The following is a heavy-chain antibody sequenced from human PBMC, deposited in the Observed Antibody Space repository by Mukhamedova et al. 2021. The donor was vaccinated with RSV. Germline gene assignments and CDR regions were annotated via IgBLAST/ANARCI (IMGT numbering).Heavy chain of an antibody. V-gene: IGHV4-39*07. CDR2: VYYYGGKT. J-gene: IGHJ4*02. Sequence: IRQTPGKGLEWIGSVYYYGGKTFYSPSLKSRVTISADTSKNQFYLKLNSVTAADTAVYYCASPLRSCSSTSCTFFHHRGQGILVTV. CDR3: ASPLRSCSSTSCTFFHH. D-gene: IGHD2-2*01.